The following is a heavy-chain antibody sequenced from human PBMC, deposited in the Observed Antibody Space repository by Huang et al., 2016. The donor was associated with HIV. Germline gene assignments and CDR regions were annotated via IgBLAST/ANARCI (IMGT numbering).Heavy chain of an antibody. Sequence: QVQLVQSGSELKKPGASVKVSCKASGYTFSNYAINWVRQAPGQRPEWLGGINTHPGHPTYAQGFRGRFVFSLDSSVSTTYLQISSLEAEDTAVYYCAREDRVSGDYWGQGTLVTVSS. CDR3: AREDRVSGDY. CDR1: GYTFSNYA. V-gene: IGHV7-4-1*02. CDR2: INTHPGHP. J-gene: IGHJ4*02.